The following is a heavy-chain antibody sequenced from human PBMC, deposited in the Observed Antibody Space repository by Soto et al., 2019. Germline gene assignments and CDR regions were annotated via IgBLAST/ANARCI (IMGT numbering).Heavy chain of an antibody. CDR3: ARIKTYSDSRGGIAY. D-gene: IGHD3-22*01. CDR2: INPNNGDT. CDR1: GYTFTGYF. Sequence: GASVKVSCKASGYTFTGYFVHWVRQAPGQGLEWMGWINPNNGDTNYAQNFQGRVTMTRDTSINTAYMELSRLRSDDTAVYYCARIKTYSDSRGGIAYWGQGALVTVSS. V-gene: IGHV1-2*02. J-gene: IGHJ4*02.